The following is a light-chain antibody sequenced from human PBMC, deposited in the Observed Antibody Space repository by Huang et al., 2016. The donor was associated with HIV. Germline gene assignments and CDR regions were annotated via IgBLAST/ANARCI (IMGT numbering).Light chain of an antibody. CDR2: AAS. Sequence: AVQLTQSPSSLSASVGDTVIISCRASQDIGTSLAWSQQRTGRAPKHLISAASTLQTGVPSLFSGDAAGTDFTLFITNLQPEDFATYYCQQLHTYPITFGQGTRLDMK. J-gene: IGKJ5*01. V-gene: IGKV1-13*02. CDR3: QQLHTYPIT. CDR1: QDIGTS.